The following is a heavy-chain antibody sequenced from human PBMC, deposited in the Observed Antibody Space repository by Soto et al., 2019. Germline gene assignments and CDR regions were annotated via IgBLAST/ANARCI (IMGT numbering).Heavy chain of an antibody. CDR3: ARGWVDTAMVDFDY. D-gene: IGHD5-18*01. V-gene: IGHV4-59*12. CDR1: GDSISSDY. CDR2: IFYSGST. J-gene: IGHJ4*02. Sequence: PSETLSLTCTVSGDSISSDYWSWIRQPPGRGLEWIGYIFYSGSTYYNPSLKSRVTISVDTSKNQFSLKLSSVTAADTAVYYCARGWVDTAMVDFDYWGQGTLVTVSS.